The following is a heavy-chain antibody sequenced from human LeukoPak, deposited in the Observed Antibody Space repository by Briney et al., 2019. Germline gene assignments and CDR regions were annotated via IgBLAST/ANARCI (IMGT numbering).Heavy chain of an antibody. CDR1: GFTFSEYA. CDR2: SSSGGANT. J-gene: IGHJ3*01. V-gene: IGHV3-23*01. CDR3: GRDPNGDYVGAFEF. Sequence: GGSLRLPCAASGFTFSEYALVWVRQAPGKGLEWVSASSSGGANTLCADAVKGRFTISRDNSKNTLYLQMDSLRAEDTAVYFCGRDPNGDYVGAFEFWGHGTMVTVSS. D-gene: IGHD4-17*01.